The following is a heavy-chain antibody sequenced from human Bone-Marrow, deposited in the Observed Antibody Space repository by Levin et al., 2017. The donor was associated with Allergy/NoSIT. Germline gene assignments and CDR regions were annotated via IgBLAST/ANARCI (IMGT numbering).Heavy chain of an antibody. D-gene: IGHD3-3*01. CDR3: ARGGNLTYYDFWSGYSRFWYFDL. J-gene: IGHJ2*01. Sequence: GSLRLSCTVSGGSISSYYWSWIRQPPGKGLEWIGYIYYSGSTNYNPSLKSRVTISVDTSKNQFSLKLSSVTAADTAVYYCARGGNLTYYDFWSGYSRFWYFDLWGRGTLVTVSS. CDR2: IYYSGST. V-gene: IGHV4-59*01. CDR1: GGSISSYY.